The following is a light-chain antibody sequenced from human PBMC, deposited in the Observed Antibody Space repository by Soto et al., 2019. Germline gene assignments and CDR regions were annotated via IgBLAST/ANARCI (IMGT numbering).Light chain of an antibody. J-gene: IGKJ1*01. CDR2: KAS. Sequence: IQMTQSPSTLSGSVGDRVTITCRASQTISSWLAWYQQKPGKAPKLLIYKASTLKSGVPSRFSGSGSGTEFTLTISSLQHDDFATYYCQHYNSYSEALGQGTKVDIK. V-gene: IGKV1-5*03. CDR3: QHYNSYSEA. CDR1: QTISSW.